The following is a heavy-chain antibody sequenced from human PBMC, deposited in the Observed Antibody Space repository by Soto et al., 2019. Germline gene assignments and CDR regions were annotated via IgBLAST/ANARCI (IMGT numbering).Heavy chain of an antibody. CDR3: VRDASSGYRGWWDP. V-gene: IGHV1-18*01. CDR2: ISPYNVDT. Sequence: QVQLVQSGTEVKKPGASVKVSCKTSVYTFTSYGISWVRQAPGQGLEWMGLISPYNVDTIYARKFQGRVIVTADTATSTVYMELRSLRSDDTAVYYCVRDASSGYRGWWDPWGQGTLVTVSS. J-gene: IGHJ5*02. D-gene: IGHD5-18*01. CDR1: VYTFTSYG.